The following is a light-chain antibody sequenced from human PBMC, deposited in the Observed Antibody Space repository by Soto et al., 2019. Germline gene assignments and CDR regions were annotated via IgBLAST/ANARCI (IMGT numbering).Light chain of an antibody. CDR3: QQYGFSPIS. V-gene: IGKV3D-15*01. J-gene: IGKJ5*01. Sequence: EIVMTQSPATLSVSPGESATLSCWASQSVTGDLAWYQQQPGQAPRLFIYDASTRATGVPDRFSGSGSGPEYTLTITRLEPEDFAVYSCQQYGFSPISFGQGTRLEIK. CDR2: DAS. CDR1: QSVTGD.